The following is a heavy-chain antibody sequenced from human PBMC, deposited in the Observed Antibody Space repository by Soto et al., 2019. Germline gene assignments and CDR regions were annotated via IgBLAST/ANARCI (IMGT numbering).Heavy chain of an antibody. D-gene: IGHD1-20*01. CDR1: GDSVSSDSAA. V-gene: IGHV6-1*01. CDR2: TYYRSKWYN. Sequence: SQTLSLTCAISGDSVSSDSAAWNWIRQSPSRGLEWLGRTYYRSKWYNDYEVSVGGRITISPDTSKNQFSLQLKSVSPEDTAVYYCARGFYNWDSYYFDYWGQGILVTVSS. CDR3: ARGFYNWDSYYFDY. J-gene: IGHJ4*02.